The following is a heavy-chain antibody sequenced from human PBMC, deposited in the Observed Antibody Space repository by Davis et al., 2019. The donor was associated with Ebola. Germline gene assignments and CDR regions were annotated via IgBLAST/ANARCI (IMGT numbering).Heavy chain of an antibody. CDR1: GGSISSSSYY. Sequence: MPSETLSLTCTVSGGSISSSSYYWGWIRQPPGKGLEWIGSIYYSGSTYYNPSLKSRVTISVDTSKNQFSLKLSSVTAADTAVYYCARDADKSPNWNCDYWGQGTLVTVSS. CDR2: IYYSGST. D-gene: IGHD1-1*01. J-gene: IGHJ4*02. V-gene: IGHV4-39*02. CDR3: ARDADKSPNWNCDY.